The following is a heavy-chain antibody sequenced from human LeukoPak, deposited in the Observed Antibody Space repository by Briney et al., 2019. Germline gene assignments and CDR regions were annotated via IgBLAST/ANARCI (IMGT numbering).Heavy chain of an antibody. CDR3: ARVVAGEMDV. V-gene: IGHV4-31*03. CDR2: IYYSGST. J-gene: IGHJ6*04. D-gene: IGHD5-12*01. Sequence: SETLSLACTVSGGSISSGGFYWSWIRPHPGKDLEGIGYIYYSGSTYYNPSLKSRVTISVDTSKSQFSLKLSSVTAADMAVYYCARVVAGEMDVWGKGTTVTVSS. CDR1: GGSISSGGFY.